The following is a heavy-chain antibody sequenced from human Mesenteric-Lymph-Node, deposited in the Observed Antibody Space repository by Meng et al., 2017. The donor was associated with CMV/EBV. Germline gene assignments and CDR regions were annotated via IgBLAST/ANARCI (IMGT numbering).Heavy chain of an antibody. Sequence: SETLSLTCTVSGGSISSSSYYWGWIRQPPGKGLEWIGSIYYSGSTYYNPSLKSRVTISVDTSKNQFSLKLSSVTAADTAVYYCARDPSTSSWLGGFDPWGQGTLVTVSS. D-gene: IGHD2-2*01. CDR1: GGSISSSSYY. J-gene: IGHJ5*02. CDR2: IYYSGST. CDR3: ARDPSTSSWLGGFDP. V-gene: IGHV4-39*07.